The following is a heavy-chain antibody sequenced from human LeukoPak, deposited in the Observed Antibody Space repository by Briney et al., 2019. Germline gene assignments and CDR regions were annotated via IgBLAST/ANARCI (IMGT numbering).Heavy chain of an antibody. Sequence: SQTLSLTCTVSGGSISSGTYYWSWLRQPAGKGLEWIGRIDTSGRANYNPSLKSRVTISVDRSKNQFSLKLSSVTAADTAVYYCARHIPPAAVTGRVGWFDPWGQGTLVTVSS. CDR3: ARHIPPAAVTGRVGWFDP. D-gene: IGHD6-19*01. CDR1: GGSISSGTYY. CDR2: IDTSGRA. V-gene: IGHV4-61*02. J-gene: IGHJ5*02.